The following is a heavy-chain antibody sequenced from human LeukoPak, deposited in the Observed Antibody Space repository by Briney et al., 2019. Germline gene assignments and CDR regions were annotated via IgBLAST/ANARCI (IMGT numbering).Heavy chain of an antibody. J-gene: IGHJ4*02. CDR2: IYHSGST. CDR3: ARDQVSSSSSREFDY. D-gene: IGHD6-6*01. CDR1: GYSISSGYY. Sequence: PSETLSLTCTVSGYSISSGYYWGWIRQPPGKGLEWIGSIYHSGSTYYNPSLKSRVTISVDTSKNQFSLKLSSVTAADTAVYYCARDQVSSSSSREFDYWGQGTLVTVSS. V-gene: IGHV4-38-2*02.